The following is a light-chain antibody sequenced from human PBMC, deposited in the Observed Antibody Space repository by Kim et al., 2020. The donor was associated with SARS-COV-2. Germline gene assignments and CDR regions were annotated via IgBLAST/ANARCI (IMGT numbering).Light chain of an antibody. Sequence: SWSPGERATLSCRASQSVSSYLAWYQQKPGQAPRLLMYDASNRATGIPARFSGSGSGTDFTLTISSLEPEDFAVYYCQQRSDWLTFGGGTKVDIK. J-gene: IGKJ4*01. V-gene: IGKV3-11*01. CDR2: DAS. CDR1: QSVSSY. CDR3: QQRSDWLT.